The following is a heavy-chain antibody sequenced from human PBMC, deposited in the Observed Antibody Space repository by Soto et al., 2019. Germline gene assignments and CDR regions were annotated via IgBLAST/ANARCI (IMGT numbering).Heavy chain of an antibody. V-gene: IGHV4-39*01. CDR1: GGSISSSSYY. J-gene: IGHJ5*02. CDR3: ARSHITMVRGDPWFDP. Sequence: SETLSLTCTVSGGSISSSSYYWGWIRQPPGKGLEWIGSIYYSGSTYYNPSLKSRVTISVDTSKNQFSLKLSSVTAADTAVYYCARSHITMVRGDPWFDPWGQGTLVTVSS. CDR2: IYYSGST. D-gene: IGHD3-10*01.